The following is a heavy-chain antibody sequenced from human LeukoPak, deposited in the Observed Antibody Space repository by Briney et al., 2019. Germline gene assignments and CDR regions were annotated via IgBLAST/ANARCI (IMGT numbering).Heavy chain of an antibody. Sequence: PSETLSLTCTVSGDSMSSYFWTWVRQFPGKGLEWVGYIYQTTTTYNPSLKGRVTISADMSQNQLSLKVTSVTAADTAVYYCARAVVVAAADYFDYWGQGTLVTVSS. V-gene: IGHV4-59*01. CDR1: GDSMSSYF. CDR2: IYQTTT. CDR3: ARAVVVAAADYFDY. J-gene: IGHJ4*02. D-gene: IGHD2-2*01.